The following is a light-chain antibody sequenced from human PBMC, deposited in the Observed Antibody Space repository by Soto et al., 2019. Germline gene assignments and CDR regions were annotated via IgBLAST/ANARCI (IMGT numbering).Light chain of an antibody. Sequence: EIVLTQSPVTLSLSPGERATLSCRASQSVRTYLGWYQVKPGQAPRLLIYDASSRASGVPARFSGSGSGTDFTLTISSLEPEDFALYYCQQRNSWPPITFGQGTRLEIK. V-gene: IGKV3-11*01. J-gene: IGKJ5*01. CDR3: QQRNSWPPIT. CDR2: DAS. CDR1: QSVRTY.